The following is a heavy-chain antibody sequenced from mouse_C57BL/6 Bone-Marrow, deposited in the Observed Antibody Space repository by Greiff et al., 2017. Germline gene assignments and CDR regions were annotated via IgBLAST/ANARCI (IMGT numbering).Heavy chain of an antibody. CDR1: GFTFSSYA. J-gene: IGHJ4*01. V-gene: IGHV5-9-1*02. Sequence: DVQLVESGEGLVKPGGSLKLSCAASGFTFSSYAMSWVRQTPEKRLEWVAYISSGGDYIYYADTVKGRFTISRDNARNTLYLQMISLKSEDTAMYYCTRGPPFGYYAMDYWGQGTSVTVSS. CDR2: ISSGGDYI. CDR3: TRGPPFGYYAMDY.